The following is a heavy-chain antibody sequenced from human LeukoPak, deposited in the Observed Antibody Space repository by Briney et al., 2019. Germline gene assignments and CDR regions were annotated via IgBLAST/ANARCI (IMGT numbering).Heavy chain of an antibody. V-gene: IGHV3-30*02. CDR1: KFIFSNYG. D-gene: IGHD2-2*01. J-gene: IGHJ4*02. Sequence: PGGSLRLPCAASKFIFSNYGMHWVRQAPGKGLEWVAFIPYDAVNKYYADSVEGRFTISRDNSKNTLYLQMNSLRAEDTAVYYCAKDVCSSTSCELDYWGQGTLVTVSS. CDR3: AKDVCSSTSCELDY. CDR2: IPYDAVNK.